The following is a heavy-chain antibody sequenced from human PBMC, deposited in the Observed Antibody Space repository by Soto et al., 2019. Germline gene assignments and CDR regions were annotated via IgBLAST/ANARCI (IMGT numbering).Heavy chain of an antibody. Sequence: PXQTLTLTCTFSGFSLSSTRMAVGWIRQPPGKALEWLALIYWDDDKRYSPFLKSRLTITKDTSKNQVVLTMSNMDPVDTARYYCAHIVVAGLGYYFDYWGQGTLVTVSS. CDR2: IYWDDDK. V-gene: IGHV2-5*02. D-gene: IGHD6-19*01. CDR1: GFSLSSTRMA. CDR3: AHIVVAGLGYYFDY. J-gene: IGHJ4*02.